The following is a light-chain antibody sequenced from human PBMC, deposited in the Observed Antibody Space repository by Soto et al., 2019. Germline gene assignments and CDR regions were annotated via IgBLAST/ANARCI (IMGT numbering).Light chain of an antibody. CDR1: SSDVGGYNY. Sequence: QSALTQPASVSGSPGQSITISCTGTSSDVGGYNYVSWYQQHPGKAPNLMIYDVSNRPSGVSNRFSGSKSGNTASLTISGLQADDEADYYCSSYTSSSTYVVFGGGTKLAVL. CDR2: DVS. CDR3: SSYTSSSTYVV. J-gene: IGLJ2*01. V-gene: IGLV2-14*01.